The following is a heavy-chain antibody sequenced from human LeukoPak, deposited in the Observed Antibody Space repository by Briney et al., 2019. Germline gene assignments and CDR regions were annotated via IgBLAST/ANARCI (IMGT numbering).Heavy chain of an antibody. J-gene: IGHJ4*02. CDR1: GFIFRDHN. V-gene: IGHV3-43*02. D-gene: IGHD2-21*02. CDR3: TKAFSDSAEPDY. Sequence: GASLRLSCAASGFIFRDHNMNWVRQLPGKGLEWVALITADGGTTHYADSLKGRFSISRDNSRNSLFLQMYSLTTDDTAFYYCTKAFSDSAEPDYWGQGALVTVST. CDR2: ITADGGTT.